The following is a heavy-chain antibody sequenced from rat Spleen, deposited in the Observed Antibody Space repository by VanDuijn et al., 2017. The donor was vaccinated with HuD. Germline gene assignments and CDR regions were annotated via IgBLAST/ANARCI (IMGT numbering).Heavy chain of an antibody. D-gene: IGHD1-10*01. Sequence: EVQLVETGGGLVQPGRSLKLSCVASGFTFSSYWMYWIRQAPGKGLEWVSSISTDGGNTYYPDSVKGRFTISRDNAENIVYLQMDSLRSEDTATYYCTTENYWFAYWGQGTLVTVSS. J-gene: IGHJ3*01. CDR2: ISTDGGNT. CDR3: TTENYWFAY. CDR1: GFTFSSYW. V-gene: IGHV5-58*01.